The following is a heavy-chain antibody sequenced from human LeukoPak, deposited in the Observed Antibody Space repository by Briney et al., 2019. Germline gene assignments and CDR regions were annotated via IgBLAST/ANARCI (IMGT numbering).Heavy chain of an antibody. CDR2: INNEGTTI. CDR3: ARVSGLGMNEYYQH. Sequence: GGSLRLSCEASGLTFSNSWMHWVRQVPGKGLVWVSRINNEGTTISYADSVKGRFTISRDNAKNTLYLQMNSLRAEDSAVYYCARVSGLGMNEYYQHWGQGTLVTVAS. V-gene: IGHV3-74*01. J-gene: IGHJ1*01. D-gene: IGHD3-10*01. CDR1: GLTFSNSW.